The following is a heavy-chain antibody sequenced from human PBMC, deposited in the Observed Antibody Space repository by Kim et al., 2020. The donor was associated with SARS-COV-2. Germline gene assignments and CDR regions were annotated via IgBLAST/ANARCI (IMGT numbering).Heavy chain of an antibody. CDR2: INAGNGNT. CDR3: ARDLGLVNYYGSGSYASLDY. Sequence: ASVKVSCKASGYTFTSYAMHWVRQAPGQRLEWMGWINAGNGNTKYSQKFQGRVTITRDTSASTAYMELSSLRSEDTAVYYCARDLGLVNYYGSGSYASLDYWGQGTLVTVSS. V-gene: IGHV1-3*01. CDR1: GYTFTSYA. J-gene: IGHJ4*02. D-gene: IGHD3-10*01.